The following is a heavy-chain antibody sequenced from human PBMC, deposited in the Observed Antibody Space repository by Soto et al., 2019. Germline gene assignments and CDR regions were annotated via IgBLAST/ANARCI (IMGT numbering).Heavy chain of an antibody. Sequence: QVQLQQWGAGLLKPSETLSLTCAVYGGSFSGYYWSWIRQPPGKGLEWIGEINHSGSTNYNPSLKSRVTISVDTSKNQFSLKLSSVTAADTAVYYCARGSSGYAWAPFDNWGQGTLVTVSS. V-gene: IGHV4-34*01. CDR3: ARGSSGYAWAPFDN. CDR1: GGSFSGYY. J-gene: IGHJ4*02. CDR2: INHSGST. D-gene: IGHD5-12*01.